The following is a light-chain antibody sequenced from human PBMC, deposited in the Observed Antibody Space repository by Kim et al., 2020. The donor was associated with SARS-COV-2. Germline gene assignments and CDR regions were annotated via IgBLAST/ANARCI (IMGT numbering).Light chain of an antibody. CDR3: QHRRTWPLT. V-gene: IGKV3-11*01. Sequence: EIVLTRSPATLSLSPGERATLSCRASQYIDNWLAWYQQKPGQVPRLLIYDASNRATGIPARFSGSGSGTDFTLTISSLEPEDFAVYYCQHRRTWPLTFGQGTKLEIK. CDR1: QYIDNW. J-gene: IGKJ2*01. CDR2: DAS.